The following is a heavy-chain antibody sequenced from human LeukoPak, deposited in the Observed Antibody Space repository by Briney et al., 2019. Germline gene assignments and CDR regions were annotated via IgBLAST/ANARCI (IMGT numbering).Heavy chain of an antibody. CDR2: IYYSGST. V-gene: IGHV4-39*01. J-gene: IGHJ4*02. D-gene: IGHD5-18*01. CDR1: GGSISSSSYY. Sequence: SETLSLTCTVSGGSISSSSYYWGWIRQPPGKGLEWIGSIYYSGSTYYNPSLKSRVTISVDTSKNQFSLKLSSVTAADTAVYYCARGGAWIQPFDYWGQGTLVTVSS. CDR3: ARGGAWIQPFDY.